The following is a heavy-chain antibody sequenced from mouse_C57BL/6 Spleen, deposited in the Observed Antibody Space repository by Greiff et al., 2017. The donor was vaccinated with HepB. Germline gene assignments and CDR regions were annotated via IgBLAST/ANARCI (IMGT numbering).Heavy chain of an antibody. J-gene: IGHJ4*01. CDR1: GYTFTSYG. Sequence: VKVVESGAELARPGASVKLSCKASGYTFTSYGISWVKQRTGQGLEWIGEIYPRSGNTYYNEKFKGKATLTADKSSSTAYMELRSLTSEDSAVYFCARGGLRKDYAMDYWGQGTSVTVSS. D-gene: IGHD1-1*01. CDR2: IYPRSGNT. V-gene: IGHV1-81*01. CDR3: ARGGLRKDYAMDY.